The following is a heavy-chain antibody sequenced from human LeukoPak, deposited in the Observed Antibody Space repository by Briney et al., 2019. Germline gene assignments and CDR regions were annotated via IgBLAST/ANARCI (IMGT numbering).Heavy chain of an antibody. D-gene: IGHD3-10*01. V-gene: IGHV4-61*08. CDR1: GGSVSRGGYY. Sequence: PSETLSLTCTASGGSVSRGGYYWNWIRQPPGKGLEWVGYIYSSGSANYNPSLESRVTISLGTSKNQFSLKLSSVTAADTAVYYCARGNPSSYYYYMDVWVKGTTVTVSS. J-gene: IGHJ6*03. CDR2: IYSSGSA. CDR3: ARGNPSSYYYYMDV.